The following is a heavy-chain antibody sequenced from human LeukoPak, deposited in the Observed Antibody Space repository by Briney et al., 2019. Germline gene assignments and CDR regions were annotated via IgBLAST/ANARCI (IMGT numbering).Heavy chain of an antibody. CDR1: GYTFTGYY. J-gene: IGHJ6*03. CDR2: INPNNGDT. Sequence: ASVKVSCKASGYTFTGYYMHWVRQAPGQGLEWMGWINPNNGDTHYAQKFQGTVTMTRDASISTAYMELSSLRSDDTAVYYCARGVGGVYFYYYMDVWARGPRSPSP. V-gene: IGHV1-2*02. CDR3: ARGVGGVYFYYYMDV. D-gene: IGHD1-26*01.